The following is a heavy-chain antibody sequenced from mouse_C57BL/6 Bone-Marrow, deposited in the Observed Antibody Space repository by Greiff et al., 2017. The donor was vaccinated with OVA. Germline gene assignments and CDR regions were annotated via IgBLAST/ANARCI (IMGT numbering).Heavy chain of an antibody. D-gene: IGHD1-1*01. CDR3: ASWNYYGSSYYFDY. CDR2: IDPSDSET. V-gene: IGHV1-52*01. Sequence: QVQLQQPGAELVRPGSSVKLSCKASGYTFTSYWMHWVKQRPIQGLEWIGNIDPSDSETHYNQKFKDKATLTVDKSSSTAYMQLSSLTSEDSAVYYCASWNYYGSSYYFDYWGQGTTLTVSS. CDR1: GYTFTSYW. J-gene: IGHJ2*01.